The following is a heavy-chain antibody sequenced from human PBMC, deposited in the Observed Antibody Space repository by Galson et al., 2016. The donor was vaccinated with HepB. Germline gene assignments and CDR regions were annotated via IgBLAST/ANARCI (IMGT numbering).Heavy chain of an antibody. Sequence: SVKVSCKASGYTFASYAISWVRQAPGQGLEWMGWISAYNGNTNYAQKLQGRVTMTTDTSTSTAYMELRSLRSDDTAVYYCARDWLVAVFDYWGQGTLVTVSS. CDR3: ARDWLVAVFDY. CDR1: GYTFASYA. V-gene: IGHV1-18*01. J-gene: IGHJ4*02. CDR2: ISAYNGNT. D-gene: IGHD6-19*01.